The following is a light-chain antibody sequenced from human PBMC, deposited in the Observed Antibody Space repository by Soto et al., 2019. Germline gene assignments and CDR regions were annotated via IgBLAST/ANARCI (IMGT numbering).Light chain of an antibody. CDR1: SSDIGGYDY. Sequence: QSALTQPASVSGSPGQSITLSCTGTSSDIGGYDYVSWYQRHPGKAPKLIIYDVNNRPSGVSNRFSGSKSGNTASLTISGLKAEDEADYDCTSYASGSSHVVFGGGTEVTVL. J-gene: IGLJ2*01. CDR2: DVN. CDR3: TSYASGSSHVV. V-gene: IGLV2-14*01.